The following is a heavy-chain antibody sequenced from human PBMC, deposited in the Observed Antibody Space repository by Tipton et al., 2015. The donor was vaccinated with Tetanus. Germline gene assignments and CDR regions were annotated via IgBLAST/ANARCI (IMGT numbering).Heavy chain of an antibody. CDR2: VSYGGKTT. J-gene: IGHJ2*01. V-gene: IGHV3-30*18. Sequence: SLRLSCAASGFTFTEYGMHWVRQAPGKGPEWVAVVSYGGKTTYYADSVKGRFTISRDNSKNTLSLQMNSLRTEDTAVYYCAKEIEVMAGPGYYDLWGRGTLVSVSS. CDR1: GFTFTEYG. CDR3: AKEIEVMAGPGYYDL. D-gene: IGHD6-19*01.